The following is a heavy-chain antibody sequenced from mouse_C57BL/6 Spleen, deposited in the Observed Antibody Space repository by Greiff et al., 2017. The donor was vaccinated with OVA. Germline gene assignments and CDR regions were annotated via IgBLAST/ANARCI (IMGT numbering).Heavy chain of an antibody. D-gene: IGHD1-1*01. V-gene: IGHV3-6*01. CDR1: GYSITSGYY. CDR3: ARDPVYEDN. Sequence: EVQLQESGPGLVKPSQSLSLTCSVTGYSITSGYYWNWIRQFPGNKLEWMGYISYDGSNNYNPSLKNRISITRDTSKNQFFLKLNSVTTEDTATYYCARDPVYEDNWGQGTTLTVSS. J-gene: IGHJ2*01. CDR2: ISYDGSN.